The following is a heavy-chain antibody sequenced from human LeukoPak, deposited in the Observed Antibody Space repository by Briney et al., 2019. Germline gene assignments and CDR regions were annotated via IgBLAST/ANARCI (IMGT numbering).Heavy chain of an antibody. CDR1: DGSFSSYY. CDR2: INHSGST. J-gene: IGHJ4*02. D-gene: IGHD1-26*01. Sequence: SETLSLTCAVYDGSFSSYYWTWIRQPPGKGLEWIGEINHSGSTNYNPSLKSRVTISVDTSKIQFSLKLSSVTAADTAVYYCARATGATGRFDYWGQGTLVTVSS. V-gene: IGHV4-34*01. CDR3: ARATGATGRFDY.